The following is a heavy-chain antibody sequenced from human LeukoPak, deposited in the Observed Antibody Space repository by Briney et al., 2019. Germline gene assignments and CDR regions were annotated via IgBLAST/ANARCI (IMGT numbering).Heavy chain of an antibody. CDR1: GFTFSSYG. CDR3: ARDRSRFLL. V-gene: IGHV3-7*01. J-gene: IGHJ3*01. Sequence: PGGSLRLSCAASGFTFSSYGMHWVRQAPGKGLEWVGNINQDGSEKYYVDSVKGRLTISRDNAKNSLYLQMNSLRAEDTAVYYCARDRSRFLLWGQGTMDTVSS. CDR2: INQDGSEK. D-gene: IGHD6-13*01.